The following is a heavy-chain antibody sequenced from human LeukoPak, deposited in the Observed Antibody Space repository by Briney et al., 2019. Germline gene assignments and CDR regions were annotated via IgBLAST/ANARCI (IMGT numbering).Heavy chain of an antibody. CDR1: GFTFSSYW. D-gene: IGHD2-2*01. J-gene: IGHJ4*02. CDR2: IKQDGSEK. Sequence: PGVSLRLSCAASGFTFSSYWMSWVRQAPGKGLEWVANIKQDGSEKYYVDSVKGRFTISRDNAKNSLYLQMNSLRAEDTAVYYCARAGLVVPAAKEFDYWGQGTLVTVSS. V-gene: IGHV3-7*01. CDR3: ARAGLVVPAAKEFDY.